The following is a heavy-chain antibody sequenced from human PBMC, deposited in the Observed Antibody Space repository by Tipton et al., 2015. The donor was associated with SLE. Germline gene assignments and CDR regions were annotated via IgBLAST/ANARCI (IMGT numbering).Heavy chain of an antibody. V-gene: IGHV4-38-2*02. Sequence: LRLSCTVSGYSISSGYYWGWIRQPPGKGLEWIGSIYHSGSTYYNPSLKSRVTISVDTSKNQFSLKLSSVTAADTAVYYCARGCLQSSYGMDVWGQGTTVTVSS. CDR1: GYSISSGYY. CDR2: IYHSGST. CDR3: ARGCLQSSYGMDV. J-gene: IGHJ6*02. D-gene: IGHD4/OR15-4a*01.